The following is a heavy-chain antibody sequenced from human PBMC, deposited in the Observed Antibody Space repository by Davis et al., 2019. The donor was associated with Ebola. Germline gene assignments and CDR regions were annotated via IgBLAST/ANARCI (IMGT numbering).Heavy chain of an antibody. CDR2: VHGGNGNT. V-gene: IGHV1-3*01. CDR3: ARATFGYNSGWYADY. CDR1: GYTFTDYY. D-gene: IGHD6-19*01. Sequence: ASVKVSCKASGYTFTDYYLHWVRQAPGQRLEWMGWVHGGNGNTKYSQRFQGRVTITTDTSASTAYLDLSSLRSDDTAVFYCARATFGYNSGWYADYWGQGTLVTVSS. J-gene: IGHJ4*02.